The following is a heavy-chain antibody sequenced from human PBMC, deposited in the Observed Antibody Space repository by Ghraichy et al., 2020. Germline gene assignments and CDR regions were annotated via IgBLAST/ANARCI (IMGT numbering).Heavy chain of an antibody. J-gene: IGHJ6*02. CDR1: GFTFSSYA. V-gene: IGHV3-23*01. CDR2: ISGSGGRT. CDR3: AKDRFSSGYSYYYGMDV. D-gene: IGHD6-19*01. Sequence: GGSLRLSCAASGFTFSSYAMSWVRQAPGKGLEWVSAISGSGGRTHYADSVKGRFTISRDNSKNTLYLQTNSLRADDTAVYYCAKDRFSSGYSYYYGMDVWGQGTTVTVSS.